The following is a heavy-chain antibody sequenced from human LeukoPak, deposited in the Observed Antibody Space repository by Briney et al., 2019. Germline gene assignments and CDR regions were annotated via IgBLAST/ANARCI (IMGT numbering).Heavy chain of an antibody. Sequence: GASVKVSCKGSGYNFDRYGVNWVRQAPGQGLEWVGWISTYNGNTFYAQKFEGRVSMTTDTSTNTVYMDLRSLRSDDTAVYYCARGRSTMVRGLIRGHDNDYWGQGTLVTVSS. CDR1: GYNFDRYG. V-gene: IGHV1-18*04. CDR2: ISTYNGNT. D-gene: IGHD3-10*01. CDR3: ARGRSTMVRGLIRGHDNDY. J-gene: IGHJ4*02.